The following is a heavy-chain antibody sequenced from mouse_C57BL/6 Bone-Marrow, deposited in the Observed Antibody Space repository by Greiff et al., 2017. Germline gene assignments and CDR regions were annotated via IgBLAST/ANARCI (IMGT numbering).Heavy chain of an antibody. CDR1: GYTFTSYW. V-gene: IGHV1-55*01. CDR3: ARVTGYYAMDY. CDR2: IYPGSGGT. J-gene: IGHJ4*01. Sequence: VQLQQPGAELVKPGASVKMSCKASGYTFTSYWITWVKQRPGQGLEWIGDIYPGSGGTNYNEKFKSKATLTVDTSSSTAYMQLSSLTSEDSAVYYCARVTGYYAMDYWGQGTSVTVSS. D-gene: IGHD2-1*01.